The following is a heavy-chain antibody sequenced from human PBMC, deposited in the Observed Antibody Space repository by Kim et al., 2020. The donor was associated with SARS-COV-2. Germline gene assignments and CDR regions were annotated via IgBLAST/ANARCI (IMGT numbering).Heavy chain of an antibody. V-gene: IGHV3-30*18. CDR2: ISYDGSNK. D-gene: IGHD3-22*01. Sequence: GGSLRLSCAASGFTFSSYGMHWVRQAPGKGLEWVAVISYDGSNKYYADSVKGRFTISRDNSKNTLYLQMNSLRAEDTAVYYCAKDDYYDSSGRRGYYGMDVWGQGTTVTVSS. CDR3: AKDDYYDSSGRRGYYGMDV. J-gene: IGHJ6*02. CDR1: GFTFSSYG.